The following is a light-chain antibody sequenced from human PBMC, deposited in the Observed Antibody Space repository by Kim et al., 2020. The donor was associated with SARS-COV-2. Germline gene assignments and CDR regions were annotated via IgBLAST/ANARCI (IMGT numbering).Light chain of an antibody. CDR2: TNN. CDR1: TSNIGTGHD. CDR3: QSYDTSLSIWV. Sequence: QSVLTQPPSVSGAPGQRITISCTGSTSNIGTGHDVHWYQQLPGVAPKLLIFTNNNRPSGVPDRFSGSKSGTSASLAIAGIQAEDEADYYCQSYDTSLSIWVFGGGTQLTVL. V-gene: IGLV1-40*01. J-gene: IGLJ3*02.